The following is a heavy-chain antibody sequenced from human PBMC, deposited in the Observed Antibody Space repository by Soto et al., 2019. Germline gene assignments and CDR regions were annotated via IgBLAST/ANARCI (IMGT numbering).Heavy chain of an antibody. V-gene: IGHV1-18*04. CDR1: CYTFTSYG. CDR3: AREGCSGGSCYYYYGMDV. D-gene: IGHD2-15*01. J-gene: IGHJ6*02. CDR2: ISAYNGNT. Sequence: ASVKVSCKASCYTFTSYGISWVRQAPGQGLEWMGWISAYNGNTNYAQKLQGRVTMTTDTSTSTAYMELRSLRSDDTAVYYCAREGCSGGSCYYYYGMDVWGQGTTVTVSS.